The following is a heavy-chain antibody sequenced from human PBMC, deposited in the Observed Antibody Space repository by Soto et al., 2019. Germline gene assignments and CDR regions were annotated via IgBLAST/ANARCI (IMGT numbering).Heavy chain of an antibody. CDR3: ASLTGTTDPPFFDY. CDR1: GGSFSGYY. V-gene: IGHV4-34*01. CDR2: INHSGST. J-gene: IGHJ4*02. Sequence: PSETLSLTCAVYGGSFSGYYWSWIRQPPGKGLEWIGEINHSGSTNYNPSLKSRVTISVDTSKNQFSLKLSSVTAADTAVYYCASLTGTTDPPFFDYWRQGTLVTVSS. D-gene: IGHD1-20*01.